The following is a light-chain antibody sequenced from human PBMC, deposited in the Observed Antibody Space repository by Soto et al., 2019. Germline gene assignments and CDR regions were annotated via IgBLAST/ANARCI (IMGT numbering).Light chain of an antibody. Sequence: QTVVTQPPSASGTPGQRVTISCSGSTSNIGSNYVYWYQHLPGTAPKLLIYTDNQRPSGVPDRFSGSKSGTSASLAISGLRSEDEADYYCAAWDDSLSVWVFAGGTKLTVL. CDR3: AAWDDSLSVWV. J-gene: IGLJ3*02. V-gene: IGLV1-47*02. CDR1: TSNIGSNY. CDR2: TDN.